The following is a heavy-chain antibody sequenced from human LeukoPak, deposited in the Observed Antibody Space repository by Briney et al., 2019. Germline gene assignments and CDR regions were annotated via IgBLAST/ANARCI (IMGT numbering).Heavy chain of an antibody. Sequence: MPSETLSLTCTVSGGSISSGGYYWSWIRQHPGKGLECIGYIYYSGSTYYNPSLKSRVTISVDTSKNQFSLKLSSVTAADTAVYYCAREDCSGGSCYSDWGQGTLVTVSS. J-gene: IGHJ4*02. CDR2: IYYSGST. V-gene: IGHV4-31*03. CDR3: AREDCSGGSCYSD. D-gene: IGHD2-15*01. CDR1: GGSISSGGYY.